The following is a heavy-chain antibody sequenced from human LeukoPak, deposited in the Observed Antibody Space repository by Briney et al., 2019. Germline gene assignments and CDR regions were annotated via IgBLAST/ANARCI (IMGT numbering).Heavy chain of an antibody. CDR3: ARVYGTGCYADY. CDR2: IFYSGST. J-gene: IGHJ4*02. Sequence: SETLSLTCTVSGDSVTSDNYYWNWIRQPPGKGLEWIGYIFYSGSTNYNPSLKSRPTISLDTSKNQFSLNLHSVTAADTAVYYCARVYGTGCYADYWGQGALVAVSS. CDR1: GDSVTSDNYY. V-gene: IGHV4-61*01. D-gene: IGHD6-19*01.